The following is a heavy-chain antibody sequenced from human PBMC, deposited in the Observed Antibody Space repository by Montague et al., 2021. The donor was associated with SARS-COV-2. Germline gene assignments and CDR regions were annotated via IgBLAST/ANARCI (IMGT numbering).Heavy chain of an antibody. CDR1: GFTFSNYG. J-gene: IGHJ4*02. CDR2: ISDTGANT. Sequence: SLRLSCAASGFTFSNYGMSWVRQAPGKGLEWVSLISDTGANTHYADSVKGRFTISRDNSKNTVLLQMNSLRAEDTAVYYCAKCTHHYASGTYYNTYYFDHWGQGTLVTVSS. CDR3: AKCTHHYASGTYYNTYYFDH. D-gene: IGHD3-10*01. V-gene: IGHV3-23*01.